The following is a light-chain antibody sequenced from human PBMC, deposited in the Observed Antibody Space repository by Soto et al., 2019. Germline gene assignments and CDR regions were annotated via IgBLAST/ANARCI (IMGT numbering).Light chain of an antibody. CDR1: QFINTY. J-gene: IGKJ4*01. V-gene: IGKV3-11*01. CDR2: EAS. CDR3: QQRHTWPTT. Sequence: EIVLTQSPATLSLSPGERATLSCRASQFINTYVAWYQHRPGQGPRLLIYEASKRATGIPARFSGSGSGTDFTLTISSLETEDFGIYYCQQRHTWPTTFGGGANVEI.